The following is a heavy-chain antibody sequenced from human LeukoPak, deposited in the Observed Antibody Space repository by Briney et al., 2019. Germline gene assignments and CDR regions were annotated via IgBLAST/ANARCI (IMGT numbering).Heavy chain of an antibody. J-gene: IGHJ4*02. V-gene: IGHV6-1*01. D-gene: IGHD7-27*01. CDR2: TYYRSKWYN. CDR1: GDSVSSNTAA. Sequence: SQTFSLTCAISGDSVSSNTAAWNWIRQSPSRGLEWLGRTYYRSKWYNNYAVSVKSRISINPDTSKNQFSLQLKSVTPEDTAVYYCAREQTGDQNFDYWGQGTLVTVSS. CDR3: AREQTGDQNFDY.